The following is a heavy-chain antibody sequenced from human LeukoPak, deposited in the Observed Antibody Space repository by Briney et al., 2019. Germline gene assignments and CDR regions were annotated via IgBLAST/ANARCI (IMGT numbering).Heavy chain of an antibody. J-gene: IGHJ6*02. V-gene: IGHV3-23*01. CDR1: GFTIINYG. CDR2: ISGSDGST. D-gene: IGHD3-16*01. Sequence: PGGSLILSCGGSGFTIINYGMSWGRQAPGKGLDWVSAISGSDGSTYYADSVKGRFTISRDNSKNTLYLQMNSLRAEDTAVYYCAKDHHSFGDYGMGVWGQGTTVTVSS. CDR3: AKDHHSFGDYGMGV.